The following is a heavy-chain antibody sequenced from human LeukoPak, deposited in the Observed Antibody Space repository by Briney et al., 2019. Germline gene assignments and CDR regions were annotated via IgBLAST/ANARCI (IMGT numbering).Heavy chain of an antibody. D-gene: IGHD2-21*01. CDR2: IYYSGST. J-gene: IGHJ6*03. Sequence: PSETLSLTCTVSGGSISSNNHYWGWIRQPAGKGLEWIGHIYYSGSTFLNPSLKSRVTISVDTSKNQFSLKLSSVTAADAAFYYCARVPLWFGTGYMDVWGKGTTVIVSS. V-gene: IGHV4-39*07. CDR3: ARVPLWFGTGYMDV. CDR1: GGSISSNNHY.